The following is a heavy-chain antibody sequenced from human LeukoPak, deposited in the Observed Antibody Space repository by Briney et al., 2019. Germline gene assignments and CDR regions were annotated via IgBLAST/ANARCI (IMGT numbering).Heavy chain of an antibody. CDR1: GYTLTELS. V-gene: IGHV1-24*01. CDR2: FDPEDGET. D-gene: IGHD3-10*01. CDR3: ATNVKSAMVRGGYYFDY. Sequence: ASVKVSCKASGYTLTELSMHWVRQAPGKGLEWMGGFDPEDGETIYAQKFEGRVTMTEDTSTDTAYMELSSLRSEDTAVYYCATNVKSAMVRGGYYFDYWGQGTLVTVSS. J-gene: IGHJ4*02.